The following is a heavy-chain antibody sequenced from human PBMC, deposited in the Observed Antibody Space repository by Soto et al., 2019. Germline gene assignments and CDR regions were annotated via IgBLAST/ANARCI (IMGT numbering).Heavy chain of an antibody. V-gene: IGHV1-69*13. CDR2: IIPIFGTA. Sequence: SVKVSCKASGGTFSSYAISWVRQAPGQGLEWMGGIIPIFGTANYAQKFQGRVTITADESTSTAYMELSSLRSEDTAVYYCARPNELGSYYYYGMDVWGQGTTVTVSS. CDR1: GGTFSSYA. CDR3: ARPNELGSYYYYGMDV. J-gene: IGHJ6*02. D-gene: IGHD7-27*01.